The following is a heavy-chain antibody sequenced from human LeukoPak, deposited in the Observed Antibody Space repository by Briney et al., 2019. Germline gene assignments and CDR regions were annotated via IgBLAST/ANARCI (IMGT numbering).Heavy chain of an antibody. Sequence: GGSLRLSCAASGFTFSSYAMHWVRQAPGKGLEWVAVISYDGSNKYYADSVKGRFTISRDNSKNTLYLQMNSLRAEDTAVYYCAREGRATPLDYWGQGALVTVSS. CDR1: GFTFSSYA. V-gene: IGHV3-30-3*01. CDR2: ISYDGSNK. J-gene: IGHJ4*02. CDR3: AREGRATPLDY.